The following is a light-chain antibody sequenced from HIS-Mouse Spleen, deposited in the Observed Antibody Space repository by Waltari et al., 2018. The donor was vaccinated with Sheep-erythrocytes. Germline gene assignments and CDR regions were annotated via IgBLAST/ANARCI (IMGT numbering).Light chain of an antibody. Sequence: QSALTQPASVSGSPGQSITISCTGTSSDVGRSNLVPWYQQHPGKAPKLMIYEGSKRPSGVSNRFSGSKSGNTASLTISGLQAEDEADYYCCSYAGSSTPWVFGGGTKLTVL. CDR2: EGS. J-gene: IGLJ3*02. CDR3: CSYAGSSTPWV. CDR1: SSDVGRSNL. V-gene: IGLV2-23*01.